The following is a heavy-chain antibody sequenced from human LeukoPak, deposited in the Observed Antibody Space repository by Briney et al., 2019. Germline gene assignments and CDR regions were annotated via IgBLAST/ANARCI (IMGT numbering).Heavy chain of an antibody. CDR1: GGSIGSGGYY. V-gene: IGHV4-31*03. CDR3: ARGGPAVVITASNWFDP. CDR2: ISYSGRT. Sequence: SETLSLTCTVSGGSIGSGGYYWSWIRQHPGKGLKWIGYISYSGRTLYNPSLKSRVTISIDTSENQFSLNLSSVTAADTAVYYCARGGPAVVITASNWFDPWGQGTLGTVSS. D-gene: IGHD3-22*01. J-gene: IGHJ5*02.